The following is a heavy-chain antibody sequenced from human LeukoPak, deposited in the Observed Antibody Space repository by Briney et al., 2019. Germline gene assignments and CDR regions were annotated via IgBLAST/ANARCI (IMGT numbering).Heavy chain of an antibody. J-gene: IGHJ5*02. CDR3: ARRLMPGGNSGLNWFDP. D-gene: IGHD2-8*01. V-gene: IGHV5-51*01. CDR2: IYPDDSDT. CDR1: GYTFSKYW. Sequence: GESLRISCQASGYTFSKYWIGWVRQMPGKGPEWMGIIYPDDSDTRYSPSFQGRVSISADTSNSTAYLQWSSLEASDTAIYYCARRLMPGGNSGLNWFDPWGQGTLVTVSS.